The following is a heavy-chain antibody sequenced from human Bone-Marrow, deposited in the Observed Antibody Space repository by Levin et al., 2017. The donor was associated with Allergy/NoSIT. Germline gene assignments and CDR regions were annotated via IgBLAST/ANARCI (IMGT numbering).Heavy chain of an antibody. CDR1: GYNFTNYD. CDR2: MNPTTGNT. CDR3: ARVKHVSSLRY. Sequence: ASVKVSCQTSGYNFTNYDINWVRQASGQGLEWMGSMNPTTGNTESAQKFQGRVTMTRNTSINTAYMELRSLTSEDTAVYYCARVKHVSSLRYWGQGTLVTVSP. V-gene: IGHV1-8*01. J-gene: IGHJ4*02. D-gene: IGHD2-21*01.